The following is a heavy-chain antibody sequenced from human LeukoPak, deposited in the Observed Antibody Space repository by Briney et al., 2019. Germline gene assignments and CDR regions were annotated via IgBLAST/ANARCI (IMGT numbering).Heavy chain of an antibody. J-gene: IGHJ4*02. D-gene: IGHD6-19*01. Sequence: ETLSLTCTVSGGSISSGNYYWSWIRQPPGKGLEWIGDIYYSGSTNYNPSLKSRVTISVDTSKNQFSLKLSSVSAADTAVYYCARDGRGSGWSLDYWGQGTLVTVSS. V-gene: IGHV4-61*01. CDR3: ARDGRGSGWSLDY. CDR1: GGSISSGNYY. CDR2: IYYSGST.